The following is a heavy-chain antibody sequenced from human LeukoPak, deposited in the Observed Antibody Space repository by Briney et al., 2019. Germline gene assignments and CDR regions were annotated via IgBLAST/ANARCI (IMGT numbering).Heavy chain of an antibody. CDR3: ARCYDLWSGYYRWLDP. CDR1: GGTFSSYA. CDR2: IIPIFGAP. J-gene: IGHJ5*02. D-gene: IGHD3-3*01. Sequence: ASVKVSCKASGGTFSSYAISWVRQAPGQGLEWMGGIIPIFGAPDYAQKFQGRVTITADESTSTAYMELSSLRSEDTAVYYCARCYDLWSGYYRWLDPWGQGTLVTVSS. V-gene: IGHV1-69*13.